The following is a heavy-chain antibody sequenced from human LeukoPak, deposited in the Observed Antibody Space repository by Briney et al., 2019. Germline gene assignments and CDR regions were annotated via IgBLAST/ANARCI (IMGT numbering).Heavy chain of an antibody. CDR3: AKDRYSYAFEYSDS. J-gene: IGHJ4*02. Sequence: GGSLRLSCVASGFTFSSYGMHWVRQAPGKGLDWVAVISNDGSKKYYADSVKGRFTISRDNSKNTLSLQVSSLRAEDTAVYYCAKDRYSYAFEYSDSWGQGTLVTVSS. D-gene: IGHD5-18*01. CDR2: ISNDGSKK. V-gene: IGHV3-30*18. CDR1: GFTFSSYG.